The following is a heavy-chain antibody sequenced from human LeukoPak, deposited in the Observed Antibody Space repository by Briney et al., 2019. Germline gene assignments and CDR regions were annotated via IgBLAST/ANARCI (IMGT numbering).Heavy chain of an antibody. V-gene: IGHV4-34*01. Sequence: PSETLSLTCAVYGGSFSGYYWSWIRQPSGKGLEWIGEINHSGSTNYNPSLKSRVTISVDTSKNQFSLKLSSVTAADTAVYYCASGVSSSWPYYYYYMDVWGKGTTVTISS. CDR1: GGSFSGYY. CDR3: ASGVSSSWPYYYYYMDV. CDR2: INHSGST. J-gene: IGHJ6*03. D-gene: IGHD6-13*01.